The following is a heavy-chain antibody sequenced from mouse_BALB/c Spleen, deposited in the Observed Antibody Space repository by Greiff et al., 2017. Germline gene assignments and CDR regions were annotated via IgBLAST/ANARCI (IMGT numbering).Heavy chain of an antibody. CDR1: GYTFTSYW. CDR2: IYPGSGST. D-gene: IGHD2-1*01. J-gene: IGHJ4*01. Sequence: LQQPGSELVRPGASVKLSCKASGYTFTSYWMHWVKQRPGQGLEWIGNIYPGSGSTNYDDKFKSKATLTVDTSSSTAYMQLSSLTSEDSAVYYCTLYGNYEGAMDYWGQGTSVTVSS. CDR3: TLYGNYEGAMDY. V-gene: IGHV1S22*01.